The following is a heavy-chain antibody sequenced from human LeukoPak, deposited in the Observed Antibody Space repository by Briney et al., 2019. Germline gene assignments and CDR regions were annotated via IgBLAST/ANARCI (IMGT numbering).Heavy chain of an antibody. Sequence: GGSLRLSCAASAFTFSSYAMTWVRQAPGKGLEWVANIKEDGSDKHYMDSVKGRFTISRDNAKNSLYLQMNSLRAEDTAVYYCARDRGADRIAGWFDPWGQGTLVTVSS. CDR3: ARDRGADRIAGWFDP. V-gene: IGHV3-7*01. CDR2: IKEDGSDK. CDR1: AFTFSSYA. J-gene: IGHJ5*02. D-gene: IGHD3-10*01.